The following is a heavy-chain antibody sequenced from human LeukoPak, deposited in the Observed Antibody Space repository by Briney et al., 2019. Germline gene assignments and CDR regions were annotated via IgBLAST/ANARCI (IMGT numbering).Heavy chain of an antibody. J-gene: IGHJ4*02. Sequence: GGSLRLSCAASGFTFSSYAMGWVRQAPGKGPEWVSSISGSGGHTYFADSVKGRFTISRDNSKNTLDLQMNSLKVEDTAVYYCAKFRYHSNDNIYLDFNYWGQGTLVTVSS. D-gene: IGHD3-22*01. CDR1: GFTFSSYA. CDR3: AKFRYHSNDNIYLDFNY. V-gene: IGHV3-23*01. CDR2: ISGSGGHT.